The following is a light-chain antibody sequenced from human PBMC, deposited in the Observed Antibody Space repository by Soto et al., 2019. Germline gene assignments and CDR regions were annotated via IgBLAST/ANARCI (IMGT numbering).Light chain of an antibody. J-gene: IGKJ4*01. Sequence: DIQMTQSPSSLSASVGDRVTITCRASQSISSYLNWYQQKPGKAPKLLIYASSLQSGVPSRFSGSGSGTDFTLTISSLQPEDFATYYCQQANSFPLTFGGGTKVDIK. CDR3: QQANSFPLT. CDR1: QSISSY. V-gene: IGKV1-39*01. CDR2: AS.